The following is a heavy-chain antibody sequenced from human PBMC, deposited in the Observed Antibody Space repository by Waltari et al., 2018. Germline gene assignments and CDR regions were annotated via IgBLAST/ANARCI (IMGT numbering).Heavy chain of an antibody. J-gene: IGHJ4*02. CDR1: GFTFSTYW. D-gene: IGHD1-26*01. CDR2: INRDGSEK. Sequence: EVQLVESGGGLVQPGGSLRLSCAASGFTFSTYWMSWVHQAPGKGLEWVANINRDGSEKYYVDSVKGRFTISRDNAKNSLYLQMNSLRADDTAVYYCARYSGNYGGFDYWGQGTLVTVSS. CDR3: ARYSGNYGGFDY. V-gene: IGHV3-7*01.